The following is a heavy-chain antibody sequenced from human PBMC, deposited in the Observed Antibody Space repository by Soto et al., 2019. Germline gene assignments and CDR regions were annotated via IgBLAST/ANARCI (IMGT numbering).Heavy chain of an antibody. CDR1: GDSVSGNSAA. CDR3: ARDRAGYCSGGSCRYYYYGMDV. J-gene: IGHJ6*02. CDR2: TYYRSKWYN. D-gene: IGHD2-15*01. Sequence: SQTLSLTCAISGDSVSGNSAAWNWIRQSPSRGLEWLGRTYYRSKWYNDYAVSVKSRITINPDTSKNQFSLQLNSVTPEDTAVYYCARDRAGYCSGGSCRYYYYGMDVWGQGTTVTVSS. V-gene: IGHV6-1*01.